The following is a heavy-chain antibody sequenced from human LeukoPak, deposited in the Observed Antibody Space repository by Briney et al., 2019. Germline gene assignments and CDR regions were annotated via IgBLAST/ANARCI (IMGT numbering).Heavy chain of an antibody. V-gene: IGHV4-59*01. D-gene: IGHD6-13*01. CDR1: GVSISDYY. CDR3: ARWGGQQDNAFDI. CDR2: IDYSGSA. J-gene: IGHJ3*02. Sequence: SETLSLTCTVSGVSISDYYWNWIRQPPGKGLEWIGYIDYSGSATYNPSVKSRVTMLMDTSKNQFSLQLTSVTAADTAAYYCARWGGQQDNAFDIWGQGTMVTVSS.